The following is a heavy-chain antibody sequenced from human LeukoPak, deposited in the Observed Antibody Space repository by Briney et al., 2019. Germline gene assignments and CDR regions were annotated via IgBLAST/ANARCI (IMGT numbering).Heavy chain of an antibody. J-gene: IGHJ4*02. D-gene: IGHD6-13*01. CDR2: INHSGRT. CDR3: TRFTGYSSSWFSSYYFDF. V-gene: IGHV4-34*01. CDR1: VGSFSGYY. Sequence: NPSETLSLTCAVYVGSFSGYYWSWIRQPPGKGLEWVGEINHSGRTNYNPSLKSRVTISVDTSKNQFSLKLSSVTAADTAVYYCTRFTGYSSSWFSSYYFDFWGQGTLVTVSS.